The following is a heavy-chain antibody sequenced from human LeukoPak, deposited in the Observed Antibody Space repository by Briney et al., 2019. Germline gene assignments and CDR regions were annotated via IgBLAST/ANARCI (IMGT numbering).Heavy chain of an antibody. CDR3: AAPAVPYYYYGMDV. J-gene: IGHJ6*02. D-gene: IGHD2-2*01. CDR2: IVVGSGNT. CDR1: GFTFTSSA. V-gene: IGHV1-58*01. Sequence: SVKVSCKASGFTFTSSAVQWVRQARGQRLEWIGWIVVGSGNTNYAQKFQERVTITRDMSTSTAYMELSSLRSEDTAVYYCAAPAVPYYYYGMDVWGQGTTVTVSS.